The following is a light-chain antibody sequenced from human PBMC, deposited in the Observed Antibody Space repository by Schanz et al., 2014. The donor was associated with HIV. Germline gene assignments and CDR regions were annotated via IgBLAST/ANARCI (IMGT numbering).Light chain of an antibody. V-gene: IGLV1-40*01. CDR1: TSNIGDNY. CDR3: QSYDSGLSGIL. J-gene: IGLJ2*01. Sequence: QSVLTQPPSVSAAPGQKVTISCSGSTSNIGDNYVSWYQQFPGTAPKLLIYGNSNRPSGVPDRFSGSKSGTSASLAITGLQAEDEADYYCQSYDSGLSGILFGGGTKLTVL. CDR2: GNS.